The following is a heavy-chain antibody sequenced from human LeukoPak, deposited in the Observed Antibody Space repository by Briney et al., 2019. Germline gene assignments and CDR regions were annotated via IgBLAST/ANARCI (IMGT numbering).Heavy chain of an antibody. CDR2: IRYDGSNK. V-gene: IGHV3-30*02. CDR3: AKDPLYSVAGPPRYYGMDV. D-gene: IGHD6-19*01. CDR1: GFTFSSYG. Sequence: GGSLRLSCAASGFTFSSYGMHWVRQAPGKGPEWVAFIRYDGSNKYYADSVKGRFTISRDNSKNTLYLQMNSLRAEDTAVYYCAKDPLYSVAGPPRYYGMDVWGQGTTVTVSS. J-gene: IGHJ6*02.